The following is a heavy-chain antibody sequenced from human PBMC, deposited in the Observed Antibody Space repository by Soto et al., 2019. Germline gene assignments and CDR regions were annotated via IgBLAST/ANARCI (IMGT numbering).Heavy chain of an antibody. Sequence: SETLSLTCTVSGGSISSSSYYWGWIRQPPGKGLEWIGSIYYSGSTYYNPSLKSRVTISVDTSKNQLSLKLSSVTAADTAVYYCARQTCSGGSCYSDAFDIWGQGTMVTVSS. CDR1: GGSISSSSYY. V-gene: IGHV4-39*01. CDR3: ARQTCSGGSCYSDAFDI. D-gene: IGHD2-15*01. J-gene: IGHJ3*02. CDR2: IYYSGST.